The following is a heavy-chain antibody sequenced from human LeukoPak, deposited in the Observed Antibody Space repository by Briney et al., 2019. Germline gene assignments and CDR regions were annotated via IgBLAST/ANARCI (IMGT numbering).Heavy chain of an antibody. J-gene: IGHJ4*02. V-gene: IGHV3-23*01. D-gene: IGHD3-22*01. CDR2: ISGSGGKT. CDR1: GFTFSSYA. CDR3: AKRDFYDSSGYSYFYYFDH. Sequence: GGSLRLSCAASGFTFSSYAMSWVRQAPGKGLEWVSVISGSGGKTYYADSVKGRFTISRDNSKKTLFLQMNSLRAEDTAVYYCAKRDFYDSSGYSYFYYFDHWGQGTLVTVSS.